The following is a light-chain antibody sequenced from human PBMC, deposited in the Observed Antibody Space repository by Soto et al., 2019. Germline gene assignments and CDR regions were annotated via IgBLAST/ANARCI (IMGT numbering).Light chain of an antibody. J-gene: IGKJ2*01. V-gene: IGKV2-28*01. CDR1: QCLLHSNGYNY. CDR2: LGS. Sequence: DIVMTQSPLSLPVTPGEPASISCRSSQCLLHSNGYNYLDWYLQKPGQSPQLLIYLGSNRASGVPVSFSGSGTGTDFTLKISRAEAEDVDVYYRIRDLPTPYTFGEGTKVEIK. CDR3: IRDLPTPYT.